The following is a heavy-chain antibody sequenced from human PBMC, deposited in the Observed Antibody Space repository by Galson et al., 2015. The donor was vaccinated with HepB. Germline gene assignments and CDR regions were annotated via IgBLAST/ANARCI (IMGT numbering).Heavy chain of an antibody. D-gene: IGHD2/OR15-2a*01. Sequence: SLRLSCAASGLAFRDYYMTWIRQAPGKGLEWISYMSSSGSTIYYADSVKGRFTISRDNTKNSLFLRMNSLRAEDTAVYYCARATLGWFDPWGQGTLVTVSS. CDR2: MSSSGSTI. CDR3: ARATLGWFDP. V-gene: IGHV3-11*01. CDR1: GLAFRDYY. J-gene: IGHJ5*02.